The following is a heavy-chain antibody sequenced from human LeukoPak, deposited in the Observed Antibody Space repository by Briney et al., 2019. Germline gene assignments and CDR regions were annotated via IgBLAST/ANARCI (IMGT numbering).Heavy chain of an antibody. V-gene: IGHV4-31*03. CDR2: IYYSGST. D-gene: IGHD3-9*01. J-gene: IGHJ4*02. Sequence: SETLSLTCTVSGGSISSGGYYWSWIRQHPGKGLEWIGYIYYSGSTYYNPSLKSRVTISVDTSKNQFSLKLSSVTAADTAVYYCARARGRYIDFLDYWGQGTLVTVFS. CDR3: ARARGRYIDFLDY. CDR1: GGSISSGGYY.